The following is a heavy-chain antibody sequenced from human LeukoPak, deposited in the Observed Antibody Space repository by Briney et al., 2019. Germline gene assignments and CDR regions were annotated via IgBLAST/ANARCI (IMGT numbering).Heavy chain of an antibody. J-gene: IGHJ5*02. CDR1: GFTVSSNH. CDR3: ASRATVTTDRSWFDP. CDR2: IYSGGST. V-gene: IGHV3-53*01. D-gene: IGHD4-11*01. Sequence: PGGSLRLSCAASGFTVSSNHMSWVRQAPGKGLKWVSVIYSGGSTYYADSVKGRFTISRDNSKNTLYLQMNSLRAEDTAVYYCASRATVTTDRSWFDPWGQGTLVTVSS.